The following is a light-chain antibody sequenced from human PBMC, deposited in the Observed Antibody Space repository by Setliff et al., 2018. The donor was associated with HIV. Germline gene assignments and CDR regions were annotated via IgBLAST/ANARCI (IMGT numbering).Light chain of an antibody. CDR1: SSDVGGYNY. J-gene: IGLJ1*01. Sequence: QSVLAQPASVSGSPGQSITISCTGTSSDVGGYNYVSWYQHHPGKAPKLMIYDVTNRPSGVSDRFSGSKSGNTASLTISGLQAEDEAEYYCSSYTSSPPGYVFGTGTKVTVL. CDR2: DVT. CDR3: SSYTSSPPGYV. V-gene: IGLV2-14*03.